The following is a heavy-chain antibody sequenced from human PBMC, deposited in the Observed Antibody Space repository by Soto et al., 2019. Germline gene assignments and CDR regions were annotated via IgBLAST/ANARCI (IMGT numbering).Heavy chain of an antibody. Sequence: QVQLQESGPGLVKPSQTLSLTCSVSGGSISSGGYYWTWIRQHPGKGLEWIGYIYNSRNTDYNTSLRSRVTISADTSKKQFSLNLRSVTAADTAVYYCARVGESCYEGGYYFDHWGQGTRVTVSS. D-gene: IGHD5-12*01. J-gene: IGHJ4*02. CDR2: IYNSRNT. CDR1: GGSISSGGYY. CDR3: ARVGESCYEGGYYFDH. V-gene: IGHV4-31*03.